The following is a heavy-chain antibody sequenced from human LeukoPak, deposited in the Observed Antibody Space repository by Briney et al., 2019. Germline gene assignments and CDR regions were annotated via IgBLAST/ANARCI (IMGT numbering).Heavy chain of an antibody. CDR3: ATQELLYCSGGSCSFDY. Sequence: ASVKVSCKASGGTFSSYAISWVRQAPGQGLEWMGGIIPIFGTANYAQKFQGRVTITTDESTSTAYMELSSLRSGDTAVYYCATQELLYCSGGSCSFDYWGQGTLVTVSS. J-gene: IGHJ4*02. V-gene: IGHV1-69*05. CDR2: IIPIFGTA. CDR1: GGTFSSYA. D-gene: IGHD2-15*01.